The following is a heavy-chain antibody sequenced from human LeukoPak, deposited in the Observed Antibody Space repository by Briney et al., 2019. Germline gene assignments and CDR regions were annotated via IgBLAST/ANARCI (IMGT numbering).Heavy chain of an antibody. CDR1: GFTFNRYG. CDR2: TGPDGRKT. J-gene: IGHJ6*03. D-gene: IGHD2-15*01. Sequence: GGSLRLSCAASGFTFNRYGMHWVRQAPGKGLEWVAFTGPDGRKTFYGDSLNGRFTISRDNFEDTVFLQMNTMRAEDTAVYYCARQMVEGQQNYYMDVWGNGTTVTVSS. CDR3: ARQMVEGQQNYYMDV. V-gene: IGHV3-33*01.